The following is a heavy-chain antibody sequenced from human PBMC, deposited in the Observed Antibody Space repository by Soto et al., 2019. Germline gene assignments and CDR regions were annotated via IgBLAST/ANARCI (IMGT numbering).Heavy chain of an antibody. CDR3: AKVPAYDYVWGTYYYFDY. Sequence: GGSLRLSCSASGFTFSSYAMHWVRQAPGKGLEYVSAISGSGGSTYYADSVKGRFTISRDNSKNTLYLQMNNLRAEDAAVYYCAKVPAYDYVWGTYYYFDYWGQGTLVTVSS. CDR2: ISGSGGST. D-gene: IGHD3-16*01. CDR1: GFTFSSYA. J-gene: IGHJ4*02. V-gene: IGHV3-64*04.